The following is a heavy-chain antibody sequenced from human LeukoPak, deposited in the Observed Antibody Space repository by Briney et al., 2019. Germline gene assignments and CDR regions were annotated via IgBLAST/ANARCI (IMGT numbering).Heavy chain of an antibody. CDR3: AREGYCSSTSCSYFDY. Sequence: PGGSLRLSCAASGFTFSSYVMHWVRQAPGKGLEWVAYIRYDGSNKYYADSVKGRFTISSDNTKNTLYLQMNSLRAEDTAVYYCAREGYCSSTSCSYFDYWGQGTLVTVSS. V-gene: IGHV3-33*08. D-gene: IGHD2-2*01. CDR1: GFTFSSYV. J-gene: IGHJ4*02. CDR2: IRYDGSNK.